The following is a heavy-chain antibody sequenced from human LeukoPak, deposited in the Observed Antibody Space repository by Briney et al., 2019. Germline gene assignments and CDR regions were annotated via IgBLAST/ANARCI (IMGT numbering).Heavy chain of an antibody. Sequence: PSETLSLTCTVSGASIKSYYWSWIRQPPGKGVEWVGYIFDSGTTNYNPSLKSRVTISVDTSKNQFSLKLSSVTAADTAVYYCSVRLGDRSTSFDPWGQGTLVTVSS. CDR1: GASIKSYY. CDR3: SVRLGDRSTSFDP. D-gene: IGHD3-16*01. CDR2: IFDSGTT. J-gene: IGHJ5*02. V-gene: IGHV4-59*08.